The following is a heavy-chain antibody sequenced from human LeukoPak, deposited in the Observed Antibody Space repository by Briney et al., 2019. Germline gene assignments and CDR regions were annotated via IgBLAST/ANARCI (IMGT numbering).Heavy chain of an antibody. Sequence: GGSLRLSCAASGFTFNTYRMSWVRQAPGKGLEWEANIKHDGSEENYVDSVKCRFTISRDNAKGSLSLQMNSLRGEDTAVYYCARDLYYYDSSGYYRGLDYWGQGTLVTVSS. CDR2: IKHDGSEE. D-gene: IGHD3-22*01. J-gene: IGHJ4*02. V-gene: IGHV3-7*01. CDR3: ARDLYYYDSSGYYRGLDY. CDR1: GFTFNTYR.